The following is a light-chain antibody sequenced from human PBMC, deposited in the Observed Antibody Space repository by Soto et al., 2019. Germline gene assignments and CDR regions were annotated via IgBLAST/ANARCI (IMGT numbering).Light chain of an antibody. CDR3: QSYDSSLSRYV. CDR1: SSNIGAGYD. V-gene: IGLV1-40*01. J-gene: IGLJ1*01. Sequence: QSVLTQPPSVSGAPGQRVTISCTGSSSNIGAGYDVHWYQQLPGTAPKLLIYGNSNRPSGVPDRFSGSKSGTSASLAITGLQAEDEAHYYCQSYDSSLSRYVFGTGTKLTVL. CDR2: GNS.